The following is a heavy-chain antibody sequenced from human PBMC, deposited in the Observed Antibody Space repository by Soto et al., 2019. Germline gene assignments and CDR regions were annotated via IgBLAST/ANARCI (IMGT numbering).Heavy chain of an antibody. J-gene: IGHJ6*02. V-gene: IGHV1-18*01. CDR3: ARLRKVRVFLHYGMDV. CDR1: GYTFTSYG. D-gene: IGHD3-22*01. CDR2: ISAYNGNT. Sequence: ASVKVSCKASGYTFTSYGISWVRQAPGQGLEWMGWISAYNGNTNYAQKLQGRVTMTTDTSTSTAYMELRSLRSDDTAVYYCARLRKVRVFLHYGMDVWGQGTTVTVSS.